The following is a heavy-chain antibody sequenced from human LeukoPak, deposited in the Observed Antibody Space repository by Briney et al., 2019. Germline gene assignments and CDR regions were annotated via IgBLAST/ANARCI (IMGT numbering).Heavy chain of an antibody. CDR3: ARGATVNYYYYMDV. Sequence: GSLRLSCTASGFTFGDYAISWVRQPPGKGLEWIGEINHSGSTNYNPSLKSRVTISVDTSKNQFSLKLSSVTAADTAVYYCARGATVNYYYYMDVWGKGTTVTVSS. CDR2: INHSGST. V-gene: IGHV4-34*01. D-gene: IGHD4-17*01. J-gene: IGHJ6*03. CDR1: GFTFGDYA.